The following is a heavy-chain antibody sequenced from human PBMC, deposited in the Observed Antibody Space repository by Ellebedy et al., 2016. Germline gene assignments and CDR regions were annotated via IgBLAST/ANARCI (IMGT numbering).Heavy chain of an antibody. CDR1: GGSISSSSYY. Sequence: SETLSLTCTVSGGSISSSSYYWGWIRQPPGKGLEWIGSIYYSGSTYYNPSLKSRVTISVHTSKNQFSLKLSSVTAADTAVYYCARDTGGSYKWFDPWGQGTLVTVSS. CDR2: IYYSGST. D-gene: IGHD1-26*01. J-gene: IGHJ5*02. CDR3: ARDTGGSYKWFDP. V-gene: IGHV4-39*07.